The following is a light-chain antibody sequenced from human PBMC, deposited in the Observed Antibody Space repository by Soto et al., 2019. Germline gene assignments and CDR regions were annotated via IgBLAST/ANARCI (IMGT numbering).Light chain of an antibody. CDR2: DVS. V-gene: IGLV2-14*03. CDR3: SSYTTSNPRQIV. CDR1: SSDVGGYNY. Sequence: QSALTQPASVSGSPGQSITISCTGTSSDVGGYNYVSWYQHHPGKAPKLIIYDVSNRPSGVSIRFSGSKSDNTASLTISGLQPEDEADYHRSSYTTSNPRQIVFRTGTQLTVL. J-gene: IGLJ1*01.